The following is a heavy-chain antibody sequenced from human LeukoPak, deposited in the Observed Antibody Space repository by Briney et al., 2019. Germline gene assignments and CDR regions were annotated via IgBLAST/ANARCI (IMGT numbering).Heavy chain of an antibody. V-gene: IGHV1-69*13. CDR1: GGTFSSYA. CDR3: ASVRVATLLFDAFDI. Sequence: ASVKVSCKASGGTFSSYAISWVRQAPGQGLEWMGGIIPIFGTANYAQKFQGRVTITADESTSTAYMELSSLRSEDTAVYYCASVRVATLLFDAFDIWGQGTMVTVSS. D-gene: IGHD5-12*01. CDR2: IIPIFGTA. J-gene: IGHJ3*02.